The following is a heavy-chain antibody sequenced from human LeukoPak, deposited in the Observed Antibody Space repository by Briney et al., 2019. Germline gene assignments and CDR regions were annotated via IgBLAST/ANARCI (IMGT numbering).Heavy chain of an antibody. J-gene: IGHJ5*02. V-gene: IGHV3-30*02. Sequence: GGSLRLSCVVSGFTFTRYNMHWVRQPPGRGLEWVAFIRFDGTIKDYADSVKGRFTISRDNSKSTLYLQMDSLRPEDTATYYCAKDSRYLFDPWGQGTLVTVSS. CDR2: IRFDGTIK. CDR3: AKDSRYLFDP. CDR1: GFTFTRYN. D-gene: IGHD1-1*01.